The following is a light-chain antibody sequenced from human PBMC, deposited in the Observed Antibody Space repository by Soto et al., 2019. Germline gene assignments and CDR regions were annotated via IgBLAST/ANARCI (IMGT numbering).Light chain of an antibody. V-gene: IGLV2-23*01. CDR3: CSYASSNTLI. CDR1: SSDVGSYNL. J-gene: IGLJ2*01. CDR2: EGS. Sequence: QSALTQPASVSGSPGQSITISCTGTSSDVGSYNLVSWYQQHPGKAPKLMIYEGSERPSGVSNRFSGSKSGNTASLTISGLHTEDEADYYCCSYASSNTLIFGGGTKLTVL.